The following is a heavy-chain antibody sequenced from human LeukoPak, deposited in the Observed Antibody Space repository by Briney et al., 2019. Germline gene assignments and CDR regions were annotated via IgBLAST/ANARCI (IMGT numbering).Heavy chain of an antibody. Sequence: GESLKISCKGSGYSFTSYWIGWVRQMPGKGLEWMGIIYPGDSDTRYSPSFQGQVTISADKSISTAYLQWSSLKASGTAMYYCARLWPSSSWRGVNWFDPWGQGTLVTVSS. CDR3: ARLWPSSSWRGVNWFDP. CDR1: GYSFTSYW. J-gene: IGHJ5*02. D-gene: IGHD6-13*01. V-gene: IGHV5-51*01. CDR2: IYPGDSDT.